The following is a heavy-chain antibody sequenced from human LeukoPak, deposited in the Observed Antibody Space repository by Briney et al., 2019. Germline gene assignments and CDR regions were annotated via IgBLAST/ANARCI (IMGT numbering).Heavy chain of an antibody. V-gene: IGHV5-51*01. D-gene: IGHD4-11*01. Sequence: GESLKISCKGSGYSFTSYWIGWVRQMPGKGLEWMGIIYPGYSDTRYSPSFQGQVTISADKFISTAYLQWSSLKASHTAKYYCARSDYSNSWYFDLWGRGTLVTVSS. CDR2: IYPGYSDT. J-gene: IGHJ2*01. CDR3: ARSDYSNSWYFDL. CDR1: GYSFTSYW.